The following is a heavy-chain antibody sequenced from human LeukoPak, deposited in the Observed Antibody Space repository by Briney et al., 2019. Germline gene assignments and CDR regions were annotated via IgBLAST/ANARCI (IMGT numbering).Heavy chain of an antibody. CDR2: IFYTGST. CDR3: ARSPGIWNEYGRLEY. D-gene: IGHD1-1*01. CDR1: GDSISSGGHY. J-gene: IGHJ4*02. Sequence: SETLSLTCTVSGDSISSGGHYWNWIRQRPEKGLEWIGYIFYTGSTYYNPSLKSRVAISVDTSKNQFSLKLSSVTAADTAVHYCARSPGIWNEYGRLEYWGQGALVTVSS. V-gene: IGHV4-31*03.